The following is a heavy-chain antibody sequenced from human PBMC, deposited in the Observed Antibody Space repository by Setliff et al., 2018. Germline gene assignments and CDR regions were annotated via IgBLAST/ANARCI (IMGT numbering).Heavy chain of an antibody. V-gene: IGHV4-59*01. D-gene: IGHD5-12*01. J-gene: IGHJ4*02. CDR1: GGSISTYY. CDR3: ARGGTFRYFDY. Sequence: RSETLSLTCTVSGGSISTYYWSWIRQPPGKGLEWIGYVYYSGIANYSPSLKSRLTISVDTSKNQFSLKLRSVTAADTAVYYCARGGTFRYFDYWGQGTPVTV. CDR2: VYYSGIA.